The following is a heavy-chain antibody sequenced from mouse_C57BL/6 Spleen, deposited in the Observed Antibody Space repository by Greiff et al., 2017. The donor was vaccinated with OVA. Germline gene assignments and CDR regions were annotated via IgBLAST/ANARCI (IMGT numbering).Heavy chain of an antibody. J-gene: IGHJ4*01. V-gene: IGHV3-6*01. CDR1: GYSITSGYY. Sequence: ESGPGLVKPSQSLSLTCSVTGYSITSGYYWNWIRQFPGNKLEWMGYISYDGSNNYNPSLKNRISITRDTSKNQFFLKLNSVTTEDTATYYCARVREWAMDYWGQGTSVTVSS. CDR3: ARVREWAMDY. CDR2: ISYDGSN.